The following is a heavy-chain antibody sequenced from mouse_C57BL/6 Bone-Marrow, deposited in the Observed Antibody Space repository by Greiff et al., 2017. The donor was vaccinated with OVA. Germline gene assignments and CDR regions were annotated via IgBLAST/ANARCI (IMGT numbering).Heavy chain of an antibody. CDR1: GFTFTDYY. D-gene: IGHD2-3*01. CDR2: IRNKANGYAT. Sequence: EVQGVESGGGLVQPGGSLSLSCAASGFTFTDYYMSWVRQPPVKALEWLGFIRNKANGYATEHSVSVKGRFTNSRDNSQSILYLQMNALRSEDSTTYYCARYIDCYSYLDYWGQGTTLTVSS. CDR3: ARYIDCYSYLDY. V-gene: IGHV7-3*01. J-gene: IGHJ2*01.